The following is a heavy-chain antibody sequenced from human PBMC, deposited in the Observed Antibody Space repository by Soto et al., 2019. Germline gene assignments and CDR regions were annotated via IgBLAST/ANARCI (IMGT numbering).Heavy chain of an antibody. J-gene: IGHJ4*02. V-gene: IGHV4-31*03. CDR1: GGSISSGGYY. Sequence: QVQLQESGPGLVKPSQTLSLTCTVSGGSISSGGYYWSWIRQHPGKGLEWIGYIYYSGSTYYNPSLKSRVTISVDTSKNQFSLKLSSVTAADTAVYYCARDHGLRYFDWSPHANPAPFGYWGQGTLVTVSS. D-gene: IGHD3-9*01. CDR2: IYYSGST. CDR3: ARDHGLRYFDWSPHANPAPFGY.